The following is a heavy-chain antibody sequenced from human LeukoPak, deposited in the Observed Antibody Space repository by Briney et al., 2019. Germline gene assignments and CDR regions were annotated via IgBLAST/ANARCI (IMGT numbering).Heavy chain of an antibody. Sequence: ASVKVSCKASGYTFTGYYMHWVRQAPGQGLERMGWINPNSGGTNYAQKFQGRVTMTRDTSISTAYMELSRLRSDDTAVYYCARVSRYYDSSGTFDYWGQGTLVTVSS. D-gene: IGHD3-22*01. CDR1: GYTFTGYY. CDR2: INPNSGGT. CDR3: ARVSRYYDSSGTFDY. J-gene: IGHJ4*02. V-gene: IGHV1-2*02.